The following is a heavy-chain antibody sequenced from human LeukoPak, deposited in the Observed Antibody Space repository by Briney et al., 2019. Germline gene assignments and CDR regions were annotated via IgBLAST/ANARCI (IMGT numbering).Heavy chain of an antibody. J-gene: IGHJ5*02. D-gene: IGHD3-10*01. V-gene: IGHV4-30-4*01. CDR2: IYYSGST. CDR3: ARVDMVRGVTNH. Sequence: PSETLSLTCTVSSGSISSGDYCWSWIRQPPGKGLEWIGYIYYSGSTYYNPSLKSQVTISVDTSKNQFSLKLSSVTAADTAVYYCARVDMVRGVTNHWGQGTLVTVSS. CDR1: SGSISSGDYC.